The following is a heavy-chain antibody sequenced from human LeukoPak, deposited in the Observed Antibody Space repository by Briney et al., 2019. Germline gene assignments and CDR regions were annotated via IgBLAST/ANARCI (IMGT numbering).Heavy chain of an antibody. J-gene: IGHJ3*02. CDR1: GGSISSGSYY. V-gene: IGHV4-61*02. D-gene: IGHD3-22*01. CDR3: ARTWIVVVMGAFDI. CDR2: IYTSGST. Sequence: SETLSLTCTVSGGSISSGSYYWSWIRQPAGKGLEWIGRIYTSGSTNYNPSLKSRVTISVDTSKNQFSLKLSSVTAADTAVYYCARTWIVVVMGAFDIWGQGTMGTASS.